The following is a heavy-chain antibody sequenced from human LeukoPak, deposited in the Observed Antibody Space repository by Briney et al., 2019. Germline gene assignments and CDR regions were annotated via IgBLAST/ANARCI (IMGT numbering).Heavy chain of an antibody. J-gene: IGHJ4*02. D-gene: IGHD1/OR15-1a*01. CDR3: VTAAQNWNNAPYFDF. CDR2: IYYSGTT. V-gene: IGHV4-31*03. Sequence: PSQTLSLTCTVSGGSFSSGGYYWSWIRQHPGEGLEWIGYIYYSGTTYYNPSLKSRLTISLDTSKNQFSLKLTSVTAADTAVYYCVTAAQNWNNAPYFDFWGQETLATVSS. CDR1: GGSFSSGGYY.